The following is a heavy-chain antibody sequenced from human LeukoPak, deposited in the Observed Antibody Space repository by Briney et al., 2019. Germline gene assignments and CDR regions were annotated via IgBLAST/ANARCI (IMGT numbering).Heavy chain of an antibody. CDR2: ISYDGSNK. CDR3: AKDPVWRGGGDCCNWFDP. V-gene: IGHV3-30*18. Sequence: GGSLRLSCAASGFTFDDYGMSWVRQAPGKGLEWVAVISYDGSNKYYADSVKGRFTISRDNSKNTLYLQMNSLRAEDTAVYYCAKDPVWRGGGDCCNWFDPWGQGTLVTVSS. J-gene: IGHJ5*02. D-gene: IGHD2-21*02. CDR1: GFTFDDYG.